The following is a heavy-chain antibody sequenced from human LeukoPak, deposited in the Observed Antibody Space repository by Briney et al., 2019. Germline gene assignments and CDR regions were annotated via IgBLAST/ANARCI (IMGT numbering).Heavy chain of an antibody. V-gene: IGHV3-74*01. Sequence: GGSLRLSCAASGFTLSSYAMSWVRQAPGKGLVWVSRINSDGSSTSYADSVKGRFTISRDNAKNTLYLQMNSLRAEDTAVYYCATSLGLGNWFDPWGQGTLVTVSS. CDR2: INSDGSST. CDR3: ATSLGLGNWFDP. CDR1: GFTLSSYA. D-gene: IGHD7-27*01. J-gene: IGHJ5*02.